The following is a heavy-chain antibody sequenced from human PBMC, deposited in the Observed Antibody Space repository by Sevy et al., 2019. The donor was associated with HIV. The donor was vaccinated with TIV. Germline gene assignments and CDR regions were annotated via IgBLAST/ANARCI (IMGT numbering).Heavy chain of an antibody. CDR3: ARGGWDIVVVPAAFDI. D-gene: IGHD2-2*01. J-gene: IGHJ3*02. V-gene: IGHV3-30-3*01. Sequence: GGSLRLSCAASGFTFSGYTLHWVRQAPGKGLEWVAVISFDGSNKYYVDSVKGRFTTSRDNSKNTLYLQMNSLRPEDTAVYYCARGGWDIVVVPAAFDIWGQGTMVTVSS. CDR2: ISFDGSNK. CDR1: GFTFSGYT.